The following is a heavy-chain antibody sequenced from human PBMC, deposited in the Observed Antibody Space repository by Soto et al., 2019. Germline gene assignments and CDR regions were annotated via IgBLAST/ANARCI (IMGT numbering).Heavy chain of an antibody. CDR3: AEAYSSRPFRVNYYGMDV. V-gene: IGHV1-69*01. CDR1: GGTFSSYA. D-gene: IGHD6-19*01. Sequence: QVQLVQSGAEVKKPGSSVKVSCKASGGTFSSYAISWVRQAPGQGLEWMGGIIPIFGTANYAQKFQGRVTITADESTSTAYMELSSLRSEDTAVYYCAEAYSSRPFRVNYYGMDVCGQGTTVTVSS. CDR2: IIPIFGTA. J-gene: IGHJ6*02.